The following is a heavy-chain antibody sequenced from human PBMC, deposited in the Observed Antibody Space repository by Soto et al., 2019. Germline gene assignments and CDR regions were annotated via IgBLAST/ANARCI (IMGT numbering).Heavy chain of an antibody. CDR2: INPNSGGT. V-gene: IGHV1-2*02. D-gene: IGHD2-15*01. CDR1: GYTFTGYY. Sequence: ASVKVSCKASGYTFTGYYMHWVRQAPGQGLEWMGWINPNSGGTNYAQKFQGRVSMTRDTSISTAYMELTRLRSDDTAVYYCASGHLERIKLALLYLGHGTLLTVSS. J-gene: IGHJ4*01. CDR3: ASGHLERIKLALLY.